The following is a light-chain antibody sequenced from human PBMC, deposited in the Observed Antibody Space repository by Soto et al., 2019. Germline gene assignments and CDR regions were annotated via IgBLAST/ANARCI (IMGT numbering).Light chain of an antibody. Sequence: QLVLTQPPSASGTPGQGVTISCSGSSSNIGSNIVKWYQQLPGTAPKLLIYSNDQRPSGVPDRFTGSKSGTSASLAISGLQSEDEADYYCATWDDSLYALVFGGGTKLTVL. CDR3: ATWDDSLYALV. V-gene: IGLV1-44*01. CDR1: SSNIGSNI. J-gene: IGLJ2*01. CDR2: SND.